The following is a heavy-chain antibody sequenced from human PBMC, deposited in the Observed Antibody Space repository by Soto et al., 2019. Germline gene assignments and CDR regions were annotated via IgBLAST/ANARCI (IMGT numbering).Heavy chain of an antibody. D-gene: IGHD3-22*01. Sequence: GGSLRLSCADSGFTFSSYGMHWVRQAPGKGLEWVAVISYDGSNKYYADSVRGRFTISRDNSKNTLYLQMNSLRAEDTAVYYCAKDYYDSSGYYVYYYYGMDVWGQGTTVTVSS. CDR2: ISYDGSNK. CDR3: AKDYYDSSGYYVYYYYGMDV. V-gene: IGHV3-30*18. CDR1: GFTFSSYG. J-gene: IGHJ6*02.